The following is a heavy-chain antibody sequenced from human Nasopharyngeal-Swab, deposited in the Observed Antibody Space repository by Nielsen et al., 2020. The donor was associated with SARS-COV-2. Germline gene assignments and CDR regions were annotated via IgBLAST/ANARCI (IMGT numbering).Heavy chain of an antibody. D-gene: IGHD3-3*01. CDR3: ARHLPLRFLEWLFPDYFDY. CDR2: ISSSSSYI. J-gene: IGHJ4*02. Sequence: GESLKISCAASGFTFSSYSMNWVRQAPGKGLEWVSSISSSSSYIYYADSVKGRFTIPRDNAKNSLYLQMNSLRAEDTAVYYCARHLPLRFLEWLFPDYFDYWGQGTLVTVSS. V-gene: IGHV3-21*01. CDR1: GFTFSSYS.